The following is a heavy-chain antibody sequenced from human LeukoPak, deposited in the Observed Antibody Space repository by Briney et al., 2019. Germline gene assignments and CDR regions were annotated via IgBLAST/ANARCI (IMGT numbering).Heavy chain of an antibody. J-gene: IGHJ4*02. V-gene: IGHV4-39*01. CDR3: ARQYSSGATE. Sequence: SETLSLTCTVSGGSISSSSYYWGWIRQPPGKGLGWIGSIYYSGSTYYNPSLKSRVTISVDTSKNQFSLKLSSVTAADTAVYYCARQYSSGATEWGQGTLVTVSS. CDR1: GGSISSSSYY. CDR2: IYYSGST. D-gene: IGHD2-15*01.